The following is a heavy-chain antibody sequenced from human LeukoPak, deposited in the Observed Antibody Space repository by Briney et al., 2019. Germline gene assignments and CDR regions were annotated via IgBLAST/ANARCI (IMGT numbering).Heavy chain of an antibody. CDR1: GYTFTSYY. J-gene: IGHJ2*01. CDR3: ARGRNLKFFDL. CDR2: INPSGDDI. V-gene: IGHV1-46*01. D-gene: IGHD1-1*01. Sequence: ASVRVSCTASGYTFTSYYMHWVRQAPGQGLEWMGIINPSGDDISYTQKFQGRVTMTRDTSTSTVYMELSSLRSEDTAVYYCARGRNLKFFDLWGRGTLVTVSS.